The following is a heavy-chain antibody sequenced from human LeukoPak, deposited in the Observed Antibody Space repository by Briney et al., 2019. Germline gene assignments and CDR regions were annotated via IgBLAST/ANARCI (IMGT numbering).Heavy chain of an antibody. CDR3: AHIGDYVADY. D-gene: IGHD3-10*02. Sequence: SGPTLVNPTQTLTLTCTFSGFPLSTSGVGVAWIHQPPGKALEWLAVFYRDDDKRYSPSLKSRLTITKDTSKNQVVLTMTNMDPVDTATYYCAHIGDYVADYWGQGTRVTVSS. J-gene: IGHJ4*02. CDR1: GFPLSTSGVG. CDR2: FYRDDDK. V-gene: IGHV2-5*02.